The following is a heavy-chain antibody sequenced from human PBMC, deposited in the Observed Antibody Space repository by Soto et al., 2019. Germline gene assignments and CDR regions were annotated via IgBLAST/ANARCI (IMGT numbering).Heavy chain of an antibody. CDR2: ISSSSSTI. CDR3: ARDLPTNYYDSSGYFSDY. J-gene: IGHJ4*02. Sequence: PGGSLRLSCAASGFTFSSYSMNWVRQAPGKGLEWVSYISSSSSTIYYADSVKGRFTISRDNAKNSLYLQMNSLRDEDTAVYYCARDLPTNYYDSSGYFSDYWGQGTLVTVSS. CDR1: GFTFSSYS. D-gene: IGHD3-22*01. V-gene: IGHV3-48*02.